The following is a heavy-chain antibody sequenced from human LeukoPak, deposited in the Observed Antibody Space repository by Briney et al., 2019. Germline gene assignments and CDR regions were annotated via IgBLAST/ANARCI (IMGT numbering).Heavy chain of an antibody. CDR1: GFTFSSYT. CDR2: ISGSSGTT. V-gene: IGHV3-23*01. J-gene: IGHJ4*02. Sequence: PGGSLRLSCAASGFTFSSYTMLWVRQAPGKGLEWVSAISGSSGTTNYADSVKGRFTISRDNSKNTLYLQMSSLRAEDTAIYYCAKADDYGGNPGFWGQGTLVTVSS. D-gene: IGHD4-23*01. CDR3: AKADDYGGNPGF.